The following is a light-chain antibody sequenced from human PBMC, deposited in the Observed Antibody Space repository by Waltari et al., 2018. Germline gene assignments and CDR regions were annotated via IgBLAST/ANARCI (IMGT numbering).Light chain of an antibody. CDR2: SAS. CDR3: QQTYSVPHT. J-gene: IGKJ2*01. V-gene: IGKV1-39*01. Sequence: IQMAQSPPSLSTSFGDRVNITCQESQRVSSNLNWLQQKSGKAPQVLIYSASSLQPGAPSRFSGSGSGTDFTLTISSLQPEDFATYYCQQTYSVPHTFGQGTKLEIK. CDR1: QRVSSN.